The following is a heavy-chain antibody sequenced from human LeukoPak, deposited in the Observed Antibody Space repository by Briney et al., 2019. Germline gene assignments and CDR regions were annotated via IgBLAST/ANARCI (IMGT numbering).Heavy chain of an antibody. CDR2: ISSSSSYI. J-gene: IGHJ4*02. CDR3: ARDPPTGTPLDY. Sequence: GGSLRLSCAASGFTFSSYIMSWVRQAPGKGLEWVSSISSSSSYIYYADSVKGRFTISRDNAKNSLYLQMNSLRAEDTAVYYCARDPPTGTPLDYWGQGTLVTVSS. D-gene: IGHD1-1*01. V-gene: IGHV3-21*01. CDR1: GFTFSSYI.